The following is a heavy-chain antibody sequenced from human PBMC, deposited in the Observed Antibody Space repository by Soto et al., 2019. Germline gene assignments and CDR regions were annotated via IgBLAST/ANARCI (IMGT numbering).Heavy chain of an antibody. CDR1: GFTFSSYA. CDR3: ARPLWRNDYNWGYFDL. V-gene: IGHV3-30-3*01. Sequence: GESLRLSCAASGFTFSSYAMHWVRQAPGKGLEWVAVISYDGSNKYYADSVKGRFTISRDNSKNTLYLQMNSLRAEDTAVYYCARPLWRNDYNWGYFDLWGRGTLVTVSS. J-gene: IGHJ2*01. CDR2: ISYDGSNK. D-gene: IGHD4-4*01.